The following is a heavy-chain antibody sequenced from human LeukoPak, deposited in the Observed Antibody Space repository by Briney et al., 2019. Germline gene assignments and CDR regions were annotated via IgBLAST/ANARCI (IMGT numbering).Heavy chain of an antibody. Sequence: PSQTLSLTCTVSGGSISSGDYYWSWIRQPPGKGLEWIGYIYYSGSTYYNPSLKSRVTISVDTSKNQFSLKLGSVAAADTAVYYCAREYYDYVWGSYGIDYWGQGTLVTVSS. CDR3: AREYYDYVWGSYGIDY. J-gene: IGHJ4*02. CDR2: IYYSGST. CDR1: GGSISSGDYY. V-gene: IGHV4-30-4*01. D-gene: IGHD3-16*01.